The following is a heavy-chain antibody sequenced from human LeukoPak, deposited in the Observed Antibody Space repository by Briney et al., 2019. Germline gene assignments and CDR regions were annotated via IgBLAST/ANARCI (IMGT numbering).Heavy chain of an antibody. CDR3: ARGPGYYDSSGADY. CDR1: GYTFTRYY. D-gene: IGHD3-22*01. CDR2: INPNSGGT. Sequence: ASVKVSCKASGYTFTRYYMHWVRQAPGQGLEWMGWINPNSGGTNYAQKFQGRVTMTRDTSISTAYMELSRLRSDDTAVYYCARGPGYYDSSGADYWGQGTLVTVSS. V-gene: IGHV1-2*02. J-gene: IGHJ4*02.